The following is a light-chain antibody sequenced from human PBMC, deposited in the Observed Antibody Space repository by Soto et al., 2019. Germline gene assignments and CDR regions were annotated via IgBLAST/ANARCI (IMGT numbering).Light chain of an antibody. Sequence: QSVLTQPASVSGSPGQSITISCTGTSSDVGSYHLVSWYQQHPGQAPKLMIYEGSKRPSGVSNRFSGSKSGNTASLTISGLQAEDEADYYCCSYAGSSTSVFGGGTKVTVL. J-gene: IGLJ2*01. CDR2: EGS. V-gene: IGLV2-23*01. CDR1: SSDVGSYHL. CDR3: CSYAGSSTSV.